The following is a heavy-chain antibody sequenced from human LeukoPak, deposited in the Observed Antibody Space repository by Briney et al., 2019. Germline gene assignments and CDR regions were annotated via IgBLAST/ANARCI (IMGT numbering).Heavy chain of an antibody. V-gene: IGHV4-34*01. CDR2: INHSGST. Sequence: SETLSLTCAVYGGSFSGYYWSWIRQPPGKGLEWIGEINHSGSTNYNPSLKSRVTISVDTSKNQFSLKLSSVTAADTAVYYCARRRYSYEDYWGQGTLVTVSS. D-gene: IGHD5-18*01. J-gene: IGHJ4*02. CDR3: ARRRYSYEDY. CDR1: GGSFSGYY.